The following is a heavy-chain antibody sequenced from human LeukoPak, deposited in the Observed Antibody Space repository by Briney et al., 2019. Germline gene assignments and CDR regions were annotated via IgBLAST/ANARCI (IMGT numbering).Heavy chain of an antibody. CDR1: GGSISSGDYY. Sequence: SETLSLTCTVSGGSISSGDYYWSWIRQPPGKGLEWIGYIYYSGSTYYNPSLKSRVTISVDTSKNQFSLKLSSVTAADTAVYYCARGRGKRITIFGVTYNWFDPWGQGTLVTVSS. J-gene: IGHJ5*02. CDR3: ARGRGKRITIFGVTYNWFDP. V-gene: IGHV4-30-4*08. CDR2: IYYSGST. D-gene: IGHD3-3*01.